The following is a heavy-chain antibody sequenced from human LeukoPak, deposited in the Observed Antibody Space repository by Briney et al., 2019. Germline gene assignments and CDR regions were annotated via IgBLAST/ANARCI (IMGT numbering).Heavy chain of an antibody. D-gene: IGHD2-2*01. V-gene: IGHV4-59*01. CDR2: IYASGTT. J-gene: IGHJ6*03. CDR1: GGSISNFY. Sequence: PSETLSLTCTVSGGSISNFYWSWIRQSPGKGLEWIGYIYASGTTDYNPSLKSRVTISVDTSKNQFSLKPSSVTAADTAVYYCARAEYPLLNYYYYYYMDVWGKGTTVTVSS. CDR3: ARAEYPLLNYYYYYYMDV.